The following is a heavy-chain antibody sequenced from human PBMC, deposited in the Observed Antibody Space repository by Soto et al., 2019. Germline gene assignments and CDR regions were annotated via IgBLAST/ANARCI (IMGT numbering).Heavy chain of an antibody. D-gene: IGHD4-17*01. J-gene: IGHJ3*02. V-gene: IGHV1-69*01. CDR1: GGPFNNHA. CDR3: ASYFGAIGAFAI. Sequence: QVQLVQSGAEVKKPGSAVKVSCKTSGGPFNNHAINWVRQAPGQGLEWVGLVIPTLATADYAQKFQGRVTMTADEVTNSAYTDLISLRSDDTDIYCCASYFGAIGAFAICGQGTLVTVSS. CDR2: VIPTLATA.